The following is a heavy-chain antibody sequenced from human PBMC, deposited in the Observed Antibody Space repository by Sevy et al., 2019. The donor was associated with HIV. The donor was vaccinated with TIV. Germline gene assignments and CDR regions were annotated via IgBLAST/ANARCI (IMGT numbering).Heavy chain of an antibody. J-gene: IGHJ5*02. D-gene: IGHD3-3*01. CDR1: GFTFSNYG. V-gene: IGHV3-33*06. CDR2: IWYDGSYE. Sequence: LSLTCAASGFTFSNYGMHWVRQAPGKGLEWVAVIWYDGSYEYYADSVKGRFTISRDNAKSTLYLQMNRLRAEDTAVYYCAKTFAIFGVLMSPDFDPWGQGTLVTVSS. CDR3: AKTFAIFGVLMSPDFDP.